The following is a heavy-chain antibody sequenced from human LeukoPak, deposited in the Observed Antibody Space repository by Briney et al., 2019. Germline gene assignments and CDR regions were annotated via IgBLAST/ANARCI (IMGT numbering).Heavy chain of an antibody. V-gene: IGHV3-74*01. D-gene: IGHD2-8*01. CDR2: ISGDGSTT. CDR3: ARDNGEWRLNWFDH. Sequence: GGSLRLSCAASGFTFSSYWMHWVRQAPGMGLVWVSRISGDGSTTSYADSVKGRFTISRDNAKNTLYLQMNSLRAEDTAVYYCARDNGEWRLNWFDHWGQGTLVTVSS. J-gene: IGHJ5*02. CDR1: GFTFSSYW.